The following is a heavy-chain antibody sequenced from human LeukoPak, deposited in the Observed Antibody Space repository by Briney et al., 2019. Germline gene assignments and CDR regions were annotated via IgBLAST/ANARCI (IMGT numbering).Heavy chain of an antibody. D-gene: IGHD5-24*01. CDR1: GGSISSSSYY. CDR2: IYHSGST. CDR3: ARRSRWDWYFDL. J-gene: IGHJ2*01. Sequence: SETLPLTCTVSGGSISSSSYYWGWIRQPPGKGLEWIAIIYHSGSTYYNPSLKSRVTISVDTSKNQFSLKLSSVTAADTAVFYCARRSRWDWYFDLWGRGTLVTVSS. V-gene: IGHV4-39*01.